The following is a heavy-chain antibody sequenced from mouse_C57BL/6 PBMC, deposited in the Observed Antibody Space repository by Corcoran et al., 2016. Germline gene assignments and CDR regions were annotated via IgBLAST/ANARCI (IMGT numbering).Heavy chain of an antibody. CDR1: GYSITSGSY. CDR2: ISYDGSN. D-gene: IGHD1-1*01. J-gene: IGHJ2*01. Sequence: DVQLQESGHGLVKPSQSLSLTCSVTGYSITSGSYWNWIRQFPGNKLEWMGYISYDGSNNYNPSLKNRISITRDTSKNQFFLKLNSVTTEDTATYYCARDGSSYYFDYWGQGTTLTVSS. V-gene: IGHV3-6*01. CDR3: ARDGSSYYFDY.